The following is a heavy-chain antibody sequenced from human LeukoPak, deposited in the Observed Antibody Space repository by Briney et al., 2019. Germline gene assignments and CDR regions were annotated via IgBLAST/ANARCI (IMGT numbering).Heavy chain of an antibody. J-gene: IGHJ4*02. D-gene: IGHD1-26*01. CDR1: GFSFSSYG. V-gene: IGHV3-30*18. CDR3: AKTDIVGATIGLDY. Sequence: QPGGSLRLSCAASGFSFSSYGMHWVRQAPGKGLEWVAVISYDGSNEYFADSVKGRFTVSRDNSKNTLYLQMNSLRPEDTAVYYCAKTDIVGATIGLDYWGQGTLVTVSS. CDR2: ISYDGSNE.